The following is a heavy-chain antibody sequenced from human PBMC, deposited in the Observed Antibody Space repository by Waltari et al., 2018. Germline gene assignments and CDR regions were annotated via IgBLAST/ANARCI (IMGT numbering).Heavy chain of an antibody. CDR3: ARGADL. CDR2: ISGEGRNI. J-gene: IGHJ4*02. Sequence: EVQLVESGGGLVQPGGSLRLSCAASGFTLSGTWLHWVRQVPGKGRVWVSSISGEGRNINYADSVKGRFTISRETAKNTLYLKRNSLRAEDTAVYYCARGADLRGQGILVTVSS. V-gene: IGHV3-74*01. D-gene: IGHD3-3*01. CDR1: GFTLSGTW.